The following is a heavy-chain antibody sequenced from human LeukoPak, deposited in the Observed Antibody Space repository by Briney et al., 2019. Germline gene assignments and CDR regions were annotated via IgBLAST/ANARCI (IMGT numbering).Heavy chain of an antibody. V-gene: IGHV4-34*01. Sequence: SETLSLTCAVYGGSFSGYYWSWIRQPPGKGLGWIGEINHSGSTNYNPSLKSRVTISVDTSKNQFSLKLSSVTAADTAVYYCARGWLRFHYYFDYWGQGTLVTVSS. J-gene: IGHJ4*02. D-gene: IGHD5-12*01. CDR3: ARGWLRFHYYFDY. CDR1: GGSFSGYY. CDR2: INHSGST.